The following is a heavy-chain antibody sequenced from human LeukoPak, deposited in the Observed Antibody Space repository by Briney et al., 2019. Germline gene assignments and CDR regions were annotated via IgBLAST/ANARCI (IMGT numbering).Heavy chain of an antibody. CDR2: INPSGGST. D-gene: IGHD3-9*01. J-gene: IGHJ3*02. V-gene: IGHV1-46*01. CDR1: GYTFTSYY. Sequence: WASVKVSCKASGYTFTSYYMHWVRQAPGQGLEWMGIINPSGGSTSYAQKFQGRVTMTRDTSTSTVYMELSSLRSEDTAVYYCSILTGYDAFDIWGQGTMVTVSS. CDR3: SILTGYDAFDI.